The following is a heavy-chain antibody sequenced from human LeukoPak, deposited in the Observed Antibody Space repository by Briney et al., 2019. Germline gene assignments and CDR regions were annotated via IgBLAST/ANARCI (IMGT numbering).Heavy chain of an antibody. V-gene: IGHV1-69*13. CDR2: IIPIFGTA. Sequence: ASVKVSCKASGGTFSSYGISWVRQAPGQGLESMGGIIPIFGTANYAQKFQGRVTITADESTSTAYMELSSLRSEDTAVYYCARLDEYSSPSRYYGMDVWGQGTTVTVSS. CDR3: ARLDEYSSPSRYYGMDV. D-gene: IGHD6-6*01. J-gene: IGHJ6*02. CDR1: GGTFSSYG.